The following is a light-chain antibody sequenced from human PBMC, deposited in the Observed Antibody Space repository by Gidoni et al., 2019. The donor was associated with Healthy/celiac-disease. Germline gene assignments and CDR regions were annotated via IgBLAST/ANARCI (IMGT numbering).Light chain of an antibody. J-gene: IGLJ2*01. CDR1: SSYVGGYNY. Sequence: QSALTQPASVSGPPGPPITIPCTGTSSYVGGYNYVPWYQQHPGKAPKLMIYDVSNRPSGVSNRFSGSKSGNTASLTISGLQAEDEADYYCSSYTSSSTVVFGGGTKLTVL. V-gene: IGLV2-14*01. CDR2: DVS. CDR3: SSYTSSSTVV.